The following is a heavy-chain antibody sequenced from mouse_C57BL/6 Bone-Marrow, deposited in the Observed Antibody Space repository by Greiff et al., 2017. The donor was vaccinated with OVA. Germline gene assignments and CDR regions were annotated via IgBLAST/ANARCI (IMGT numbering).Heavy chain of an antibody. CDR1: GYTFTSYW. Sequence: QVQLQQPGAELVKPGASVKMSCKASGYTFTSYWITWVKQRPGQGLEWIGDIYPGSGSTNYNEKFKSKATLTVDTSSSTAYMQLSSLTSEDSAVYYCATYYYGSSYLRIDYWGQGTTLTVSS. CDR2: IYPGSGST. CDR3: ATYYYGSSYLRIDY. D-gene: IGHD1-1*01. V-gene: IGHV1-55*01. J-gene: IGHJ2*01.